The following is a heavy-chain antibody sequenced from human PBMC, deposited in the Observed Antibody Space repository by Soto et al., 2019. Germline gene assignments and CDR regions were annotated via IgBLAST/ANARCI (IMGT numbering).Heavy chain of an antibody. J-gene: IGHJ4*02. D-gene: IGHD2-15*01. CDR1: GFTFKNHG. CDR2: VSYLGSEK. CDR3: AKDLLLRTYYFDF. V-gene: IGHV3-30*18. Sequence: QVQLVESGGGVVQPGNSLRLSCAASGFTFKNHGIHWVRQSPGKGLEWVALVSYLGSEKYYSDSVKDRFSVSRDNSKNIVYLQMTSLRPEDTALYYCAKDLLLRTYYFDFWGQGTRVAVSS.